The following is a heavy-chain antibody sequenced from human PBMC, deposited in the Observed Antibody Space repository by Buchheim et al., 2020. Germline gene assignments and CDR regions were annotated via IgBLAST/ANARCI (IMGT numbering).Heavy chain of an antibody. CDR1: GYTFTSYD. Sequence: QVQLVQSGAEVKKPGASVKVSCKASGYTFTSYDINWVRQATGQGLEWMGWMNPNSGNTGYAQKFQGRVTMTRNTSISTAYMCLSSRRSEETAVYYCGRVPNWLQDGYNSWYFDLWGRGTL. CDR2: MNPNSGNT. V-gene: IGHV1-8*01. J-gene: IGHJ2*01. D-gene: IGHD5-24*01. CDR3: GRVPNWLQDGYNSWYFDL.